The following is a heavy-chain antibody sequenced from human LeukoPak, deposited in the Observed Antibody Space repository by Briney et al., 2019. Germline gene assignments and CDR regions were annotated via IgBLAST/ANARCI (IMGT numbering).Heavy chain of an antibody. J-gene: IGHJ4*02. CDR1: GGSISSSSYY. D-gene: IGHD1-26*01. V-gene: IGHV4-39*07. CDR2: IYYSGST. Sequence: PSETLSLTCSVSGGSISSSSYYWGWIRQPPGQGLEWIANIYYSGSTYYNPSLKSRVAITIDTSKNQFSLKLSSVTAADTAVYYCARYSGSYPFDYWGQGTLVTVSS. CDR3: ARYSGSYPFDY.